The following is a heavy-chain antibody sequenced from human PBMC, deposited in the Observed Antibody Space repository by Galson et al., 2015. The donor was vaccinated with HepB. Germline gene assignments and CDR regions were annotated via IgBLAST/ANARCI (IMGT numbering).Heavy chain of an antibody. V-gene: IGHV3-21*01. CDR1: GFTFSSYS. D-gene: IGHD3-16*02. CDR3: ARDAWGLRLGELSSDFDY. J-gene: IGHJ4*02. CDR2: ISSSSSYI. Sequence: SLRLSCAASGFTFSSYSMNWVRQAPGKGLEWVSSISSSSSYIYYADSVKGRFTISRDNAKNSLYLQMNSLRAEDTAVYYCARDAWGLRLGELSSDFDYWGQGTLVTVSS.